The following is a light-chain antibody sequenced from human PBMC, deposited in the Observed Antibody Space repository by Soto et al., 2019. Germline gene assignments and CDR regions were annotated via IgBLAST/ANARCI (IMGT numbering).Light chain of an antibody. Sequence: QSVLTQSSSASASLGSSVKLTCTLSSGHSSYIIAWHQQQPGKDPRYLMKLEGSGSYNKGSGVPDRFSGSSSGADRYLTISNLQSEDEADYYCETWDSNTHVFGTGTKLTVL. CDR2: LEGSGSY. J-gene: IGLJ1*01. CDR3: ETWDSNTHV. CDR1: SGHSSYI. V-gene: IGLV4-60*03.